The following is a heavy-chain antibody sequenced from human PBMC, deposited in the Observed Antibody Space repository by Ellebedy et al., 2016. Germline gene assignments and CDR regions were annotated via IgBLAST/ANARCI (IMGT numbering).Heavy chain of an antibody. J-gene: IGHJ6*02. Sequence: GGSLRLXXAASGFTFSSYGMHWVRQAPGKGLEWVAVISYDGSNKYYADSVKGRFTISRDNSKNTLYLQMNSLRAEDTAVYYCAKDYSNYVDYYYGMDVWGQGTTVTVSS. D-gene: IGHD4-11*01. CDR1: GFTFSSYG. CDR3: AKDYSNYVDYYYGMDV. CDR2: ISYDGSNK. V-gene: IGHV3-30*18.